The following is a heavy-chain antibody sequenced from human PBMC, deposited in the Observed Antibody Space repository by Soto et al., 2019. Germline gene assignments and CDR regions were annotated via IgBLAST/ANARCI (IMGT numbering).Heavy chain of an antibody. V-gene: IGHV3-11*01. D-gene: IGHD3-3*01. CDR3: ARVGPRLRFLEWLAFWFDP. CDR2: ISSSGSTI. J-gene: IGHJ5*02. CDR1: GFPFSDYY. Sequence: PGGSLRLSCASSGFPFSDYYMSWIRQAPGKGLEWVSYISSSGSTIYYADSVKGRFTISRDNAKNSLYLQMNSLRAEDTAVYYCARVGPRLRFLEWLAFWFDPWGQGTLVTVSS.